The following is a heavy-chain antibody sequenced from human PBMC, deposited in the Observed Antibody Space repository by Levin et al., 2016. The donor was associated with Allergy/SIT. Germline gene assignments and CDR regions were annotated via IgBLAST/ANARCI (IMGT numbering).Heavy chain of an antibody. CDR3: ARHRNSVPSRNWFDS. V-gene: IGHV5-51*01. D-gene: IGHD1/OR15-1a*01. CDR2: IYPGDSDT. J-gene: IGHJ5*01. Sequence: VRQAPGKGLEWMGIIYPGDSDTRYSPSFQGQVTISADKSSSTAYLQWSSLKASDTAMYYCARHRNSVPSRNWFDSWGQGTLVTVSS.